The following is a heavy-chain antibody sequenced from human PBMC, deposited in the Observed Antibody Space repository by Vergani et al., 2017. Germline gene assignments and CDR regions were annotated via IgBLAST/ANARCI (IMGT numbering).Heavy chain of an antibody. CDR2: IYYSGST. D-gene: IGHD2-15*01. CDR1: GGSISSYY. Sequence: QVQLQESGPGLVKPSETLSLTCTVSGGSISSYYWSWIRQPPGKGLEWIGYIYYSGSTNYNPSLKSRVTISVDTSKNQFSLKLSSVTAADTAVYYGARAPLQPPSRSHYYYGMDVWGQGTTVTVSS. V-gene: IGHV4-59*01. CDR3: ARAPLQPPSRSHYYYGMDV. J-gene: IGHJ6*02.